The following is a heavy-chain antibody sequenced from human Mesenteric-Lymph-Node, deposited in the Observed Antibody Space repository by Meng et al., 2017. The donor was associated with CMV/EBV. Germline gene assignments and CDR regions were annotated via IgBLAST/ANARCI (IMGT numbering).Heavy chain of an antibody. J-gene: IGHJ5*02. V-gene: IGHV3-21*04. CDR2: ISSSSSYI. Sequence: GESLEISCAASGFTFSSYSMNWVRQAPGKGLEWVSSISSSSSYIYYADSVKGRFTISRDNAKNSLYLQMNSLRAEDTAVYYCARDQEGWFDPWGQGTLVTVSS. CDR3: ARDQEGWFDP. CDR1: GFTFSSYS.